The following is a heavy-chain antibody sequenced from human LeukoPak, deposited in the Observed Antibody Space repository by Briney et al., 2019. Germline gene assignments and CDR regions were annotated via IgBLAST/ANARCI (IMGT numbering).Heavy chain of an antibody. CDR2: ISYDGSNK. Sequence: PGRSLRLSCAASGFTFSSYGMHWVRQAPGKGLVWVAIISYDGSNKYYADSVKGRFTISRDNSKNTLYLQINSLRAEDTAVYYCATDPDSSGYYYPIFDYWGQGTLVTVSS. J-gene: IGHJ4*02. CDR1: GFTFSSYG. V-gene: IGHV3-30*03. CDR3: ATDPDSSGYYYPIFDY. D-gene: IGHD3-22*01.